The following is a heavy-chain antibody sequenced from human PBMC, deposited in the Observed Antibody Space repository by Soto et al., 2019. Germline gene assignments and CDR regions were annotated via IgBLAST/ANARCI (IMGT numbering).Heavy chain of an antibody. V-gene: IGHV3-21*01. CDR2: ISSGRTYT. CDR3: ATMGSGYYYDY. D-gene: IGHD3-22*01. CDR1: GFTFSRYS. Sequence: EVQLVESGGGLVKPGGSLRLSCAASGFTFSRYSMNWVRQAPGKGLEWVSSISSGRTYTDYADSVKGRFTISGDNAKNSLYLQMNSLRAEDTAVYYCATMGSGYYYDYWGQGNLVTVSS. J-gene: IGHJ4*02.